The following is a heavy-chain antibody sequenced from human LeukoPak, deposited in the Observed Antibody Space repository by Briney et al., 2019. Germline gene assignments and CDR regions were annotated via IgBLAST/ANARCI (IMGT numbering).Heavy chain of an antibody. D-gene: IGHD6-19*01. J-gene: IGHJ4*02. Sequence: PGGSLRLSCAASGFTFSSYEMNWVRQAPGTGLEWVSYISSSGSTIYYADSVKGRFTISRDNAENSLYLQMNSLRAEDTAVYYCARPYSSGWYLDGYWGQGTLVTVSS. CDR1: GFTFSSYE. V-gene: IGHV3-48*03. CDR2: ISSSGSTI. CDR3: ARPYSSGWYLDGY.